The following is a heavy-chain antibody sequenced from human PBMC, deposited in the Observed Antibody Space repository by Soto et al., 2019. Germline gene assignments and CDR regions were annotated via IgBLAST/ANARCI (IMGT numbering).Heavy chain of an antibody. CDR2: ISWNSGSI. V-gene: IGHV3-9*01. Sequence: PGGSLRLSCAASGFTFDDYAMHWVRQAPGKGLEWVSGISWNSGSIGYADSVKGRFTISRDNAKNSLYLQMNSLRAEDTALYYCAKDTGDSSGYYTPFDYWGQGTLVTVSS. D-gene: IGHD3-22*01. J-gene: IGHJ4*02. CDR1: GFTFDDYA. CDR3: AKDTGDSSGYYTPFDY.